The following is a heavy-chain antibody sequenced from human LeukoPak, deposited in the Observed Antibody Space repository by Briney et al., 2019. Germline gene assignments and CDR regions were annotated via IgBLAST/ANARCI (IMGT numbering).Heavy chain of an antibody. CDR2: INHSGST. Sequence: PSETLSLTCAVYGGSFSGYYWSWIRQPPGKGLEWIGEINHSGSTNYNPSLKSRVTISVDTSKNQFSLKLSSVTAADTAVYYCASTYYYDILTGRPLTNMDVWGKGTTVTISS. V-gene: IGHV4-34*01. J-gene: IGHJ6*03. D-gene: IGHD3-9*01. CDR1: GGSFSGYY. CDR3: ASTYYYDILTGRPLTNMDV.